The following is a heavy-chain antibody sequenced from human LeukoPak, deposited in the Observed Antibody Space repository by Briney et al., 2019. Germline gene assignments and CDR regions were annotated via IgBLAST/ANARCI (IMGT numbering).Heavy chain of an antibody. J-gene: IGHJ4*02. D-gene: IGHD3-10*01. V-gene: IGHV1-3*01. CDR2: INAGNGNT. CDR3: ARDTALWFGELLGYSDY. CDR1: GYTFTSYA. Sequence: ASVKVSCKASGYTFTSYAMHWVRQAPGQRLEWMGWINAGNGNTKYSQKFQGRVTITRDTSASTAYMELSSLRSEDTAVYYCARDTALWFGELLGYSDYWGQGTLVTVSS.